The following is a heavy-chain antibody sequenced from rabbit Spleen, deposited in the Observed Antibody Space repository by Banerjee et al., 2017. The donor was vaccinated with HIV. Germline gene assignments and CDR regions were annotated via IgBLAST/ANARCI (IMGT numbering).Heavy chain of an antibody. D-gene: IGHD1-1*01. CDR3: ARTFPDGYWNIDL. Sequence: QQQLEESGGGLVKPGGTLTLTCKASGIDFRTYYNMCWVRQAPGKGLELIACIYTTSGSTWYARWVIGRFTISRSTSLNTVDLQMTSLTAADTATYFCARTFPDGYWNIDLWGPGTLVTVS. J-gene: IGHJ4*01. CDR2: IYTTSGST. CDR1: GIDFRTYYN. V-gene: IGHV1S43*01.